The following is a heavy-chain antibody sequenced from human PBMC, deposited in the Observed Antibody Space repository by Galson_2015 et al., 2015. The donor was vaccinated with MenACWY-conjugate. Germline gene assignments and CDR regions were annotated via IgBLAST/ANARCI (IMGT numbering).Heavy chain of an antibody. CDR2: IDWDDDK. V-gene: IGHV2-70*01. J-gene: IGHJ3*02. Sequence: PALVKPTQTLTLTCTFSGFSLSTSGMCVSWIRQPPGKALEWLALIDWDDDKYYSTSLKTRLTISKDTSKNQVVLTMTNMDPVDTATYYCARTYGDYANDAFDIWGQGTMVTVSS. CDR1: GFSLSTSGMC. D-gene: IGHD4-17*01. CDR3: ARTYGDYANDAFDI.